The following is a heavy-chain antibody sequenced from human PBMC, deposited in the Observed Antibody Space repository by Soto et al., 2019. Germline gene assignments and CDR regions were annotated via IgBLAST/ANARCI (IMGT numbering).Heavy chain of an antibody. J-gene: IGHJ6*02. CDR1: GFTFSSYA. V-gene: IGHV3-23*01. D-gene: IGHD6-19*01. Sequence: PGGSLRLSCAASGFTFSSYAMSWVRQAPGKGLEWVSAISGSGGSTYYADSVKGRFTISRDNSKNTLYLQMNSLRAEDTAVYYCAKLRSSGWYVSRAYYYGMDVWGQGTTVTVSS. CDR2: ISGSGGST. CDR3: AKLRSSGWYVSRAYYYGMDV.